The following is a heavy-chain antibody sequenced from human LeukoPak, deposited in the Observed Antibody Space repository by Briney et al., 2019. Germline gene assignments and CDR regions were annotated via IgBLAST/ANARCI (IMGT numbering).Heavy chain of an antibody. CDR1: GDSICIYY. V-gene: IGHV4-59*01. J-gene: IGHJ4*02. CDR2: VYYSGIT. D-gene: IGHD3-10*01. Sequence: SETLSLTCTVSGDSICIYYWSWIRQPPGKGLEWIGYVYYSGITKCNPSLKSRVSISVDTSNNQSSLRLNSVTAAYTAVYYCAREDPGYYGSGTYHIVGTYFDCGGQGTLVTVSS. CDR3: AREDPGYYGSGTYHIVGTYFDC.